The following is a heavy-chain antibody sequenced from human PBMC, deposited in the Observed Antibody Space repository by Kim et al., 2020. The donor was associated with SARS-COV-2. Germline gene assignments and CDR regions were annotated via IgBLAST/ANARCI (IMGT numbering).Heavy chain of an antibody. J-gene: IGHJ4*02. Sequence: AGPVRGRITISRENAKASLYLQMNSLRAEDTALYYCAKGSGGGYQGYFDYWGQGTLVTVSS. D-gene: IGHD3-22*01. CDR3: AKGSGGGYQGYFDY. V-gene: IGHV3-9*01.